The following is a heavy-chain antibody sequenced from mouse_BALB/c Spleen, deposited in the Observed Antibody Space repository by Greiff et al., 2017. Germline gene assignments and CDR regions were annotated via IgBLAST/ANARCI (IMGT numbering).Heavy chain of an antibody. CDR3: ARFYYGNYWYFDV. CDR2: INPSTGYT. CDR1: GYTFTSYW. D-gene: IGHD2-1*01. V-gene: IGHV1-7*01. J-gene: IGHJ1*01. Sequence: QVQLKESGAELAKPGASVKLSCKASGYTFTSYWMHWVKQRPGQGLEWIGYINPSTGYTEYNQKFKDQATLTADKSSSTVYMQLSSLTSEDSAVYYCARFYYGNYWYFDVWGAGTTVTVSS.